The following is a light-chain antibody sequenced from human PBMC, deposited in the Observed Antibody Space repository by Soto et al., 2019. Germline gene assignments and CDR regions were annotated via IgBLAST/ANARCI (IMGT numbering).Light chain of an antibody. Sequence: DIQMTQSPSSLSASVGDRVTITCLASQSISSFLNWYQQKPGKAPRLLIYAASSLQSGVPSRFSASGSGTDFTLTISSLQPEDFATYYCQQSYSTPETFGQGTKVEIK. CDR2: AAS. CDR3: QQSYSTPET. V-gene: IGKV1-39*01. CDR1: QSISSF. J-gene: IGKJ1*01.